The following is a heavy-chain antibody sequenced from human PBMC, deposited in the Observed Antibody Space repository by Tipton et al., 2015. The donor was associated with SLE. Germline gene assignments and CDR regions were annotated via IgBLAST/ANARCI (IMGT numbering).Heavy chain of an antibody. CDR2: IYYSGST. Sequence: TLSLTCAVYGGSFSGYYWSWIRQPPGKGLEWIGYIYYSGSTNYNPSLKSRVTISVDTSKNQFSLKLSSVTAADTAVYYCARGRFLEWLVYWGQGTLVTVSS. J-gene: IGHJ4*02. CDR1: GGSFSGYY. V-gene: IGHV4-59*01. D-gene: IGHD3-3*01. CDR3: ARGRFLEWLVY.